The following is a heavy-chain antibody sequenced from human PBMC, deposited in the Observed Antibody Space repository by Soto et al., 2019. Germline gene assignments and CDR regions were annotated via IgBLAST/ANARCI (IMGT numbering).Heavy chain of an antibody. V-gene: IGHV1-18*01. CDR1: GYTFTSYG. CDR3: ARGRYGDY. J-gene: IGHJ4*02. Sequence: QVHLVQSGAEVRKPGASVKVSCKGSGYTFTSYGIAWVRQAPGQGLEWMGWISAHNDNTNYAQTVQGRVTVTRDTSTSTAYMELRNLRSDDTAVYYCARGRYGDYWGQGALVTVSS. CDR2: ISAHNDNT. D-gene: IGHD1-1*01.